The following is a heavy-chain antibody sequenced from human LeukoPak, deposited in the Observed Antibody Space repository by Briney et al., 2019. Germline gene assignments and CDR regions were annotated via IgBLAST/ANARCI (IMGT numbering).Heavy chain of an antibody. D-gene: IGHD3-22*01. CDR1: GFTFSSYA. J-gene: IGHJ4*02. Sequence: GGSLRLSCAASGFTFSSYAMGWVRQAPGKGLEWVSGISGSGGSPYYADSVKGRFTISRDNSKNTLYLQMNSLRAEDTAVYCCTKSTYHDSSGPFHSGYYFDCWGQGTLVTVSS. CDR3: TKSTYHDSSGPFHSGYYFDC. V-gene: IGHV3-23*01. CDR2: ISGSGGSP.